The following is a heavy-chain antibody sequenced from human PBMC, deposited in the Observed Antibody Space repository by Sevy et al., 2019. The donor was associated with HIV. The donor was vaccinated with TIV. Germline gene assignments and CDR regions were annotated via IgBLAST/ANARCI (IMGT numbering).Heavy chain of an antibody. J-gene: IGHJ4*02. V-gene: IGHV5-51*01. CDR1: GYSFTPYW. CDR3: SRLSSSGYEY. CDR2: VYPRASDT. Sequence: GESLKISCKASGYSFTPYWIGWVRQMPGKGLEWMGKVYPRASDTRYSPSFQGHVTISADKAISTAYLQLSRLKAPDTAMFYWSRLSSSGYEYWGQGTLVTVSS. D-gene: IGHD3-22*01.